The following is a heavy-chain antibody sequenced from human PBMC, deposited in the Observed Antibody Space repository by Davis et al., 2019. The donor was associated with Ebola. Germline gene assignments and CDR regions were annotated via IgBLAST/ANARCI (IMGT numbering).Heavy chain of an antibody. CDR1: GYTFTGYY. CDR2: INPYSGGT. D-gene: IGHD6-13*01. V-gene: IGHV1-2*06. J-gene: IGHJ5*02. Sequence: AASVKVSRKASGYTFTGYYLHWVRQAPGQGLEWMGRINPYSGGTNFAQKFQGRVTMTRDSSIDTAYMELGSLRSDDTAVYYCARDGQQQLLVDTWFDPWGQGTLVTVSS. CDR3: ARDGQQQLLVDTWFDP.